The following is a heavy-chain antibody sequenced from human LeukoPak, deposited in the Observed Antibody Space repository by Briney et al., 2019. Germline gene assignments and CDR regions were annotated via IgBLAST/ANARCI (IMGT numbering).Heavy chain of an antibody. CDR1: GFTFNIYA. J-gene: IGHJ4*02. CDR3: ARGGWPFDF. D-gene: IGHD3-10*01. V-gene: IGHV3-23*01. Sequence: PGGSLRLSCAASGFTFNIYAMSWVRQAPGKGLEWVSSINDSGDIINYADSVKGRFTIARDDSKNTVYLEMKSLTAEDTALYYCARGGWPFDFWGQGTLVTVSS. CDR2: INDSGDII.